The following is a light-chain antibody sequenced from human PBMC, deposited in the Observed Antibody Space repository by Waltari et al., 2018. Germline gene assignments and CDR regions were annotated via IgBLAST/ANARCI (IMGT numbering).Light chain of an antibody. J-gene: IGKJ1*01. CDR2: AAS. CDR3: MQGVRPWT. CDR1: QGISSY. V-gene: IGKV1-9*01. Sequence: DIQLTQSPSFLSASAGDRVTITCRASQGISSYLVWYQQKPGEAPKLLIHAASSLQSGVPDRIRGWGSDTDFTLEISRVEAEDAGVYYCMQGVRPWTFGQGTKVEVK.